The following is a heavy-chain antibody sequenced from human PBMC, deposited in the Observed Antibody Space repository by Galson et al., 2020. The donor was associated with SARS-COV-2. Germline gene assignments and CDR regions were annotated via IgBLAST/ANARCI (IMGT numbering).Heavy chain of an antibody. J-gene: IGHJ6*03. CDR2: MDVSGNI. Sequence: SETLSLTCAVSSYSISSGYYWGWIRQPPGKGLEWIAYMDVSGNIYYNPSLESRVSVSADTSKNQFSLTLSSVTAADAAVYYCARVHGNYYMDVWGKGTMVTVSS. CDR3: ARVHGNYYMDV. V-gene: IGHV4-38-2*01. D-gene: IGHD4-17*01. CDR1: SYSISSGYY.